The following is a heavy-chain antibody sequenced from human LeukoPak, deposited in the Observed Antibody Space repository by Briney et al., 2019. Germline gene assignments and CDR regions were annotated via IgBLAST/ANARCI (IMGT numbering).Heavy chain of an antibody. J-gene: IGHJ6*03. Sequence: SETLSLTCTVSDGSISSSAYYWGWIRQPPGKGLEWIGSIYYSGNTYYNPSLKSRVTISVDRSKNQFSLKLSSVTAADTAVYYCARGYCSGGSCYSSYYYSYMDVWGKGTTVTVSS. CDR2: IYYSGNT. CDR1: DGSISSSAYY. CDR3: ARGYCSGGSCYSSYYYSYMDV. D-gene: IGHD2-15*01. V-gene: IGHV4-39*07.